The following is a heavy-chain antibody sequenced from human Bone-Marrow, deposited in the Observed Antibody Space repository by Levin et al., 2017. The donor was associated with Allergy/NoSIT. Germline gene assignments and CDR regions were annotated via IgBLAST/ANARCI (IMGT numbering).Heavy chain of an antibody. Sequence: QTLSLTCSFSGFSLHTPGMCLRWIRQPPGKALEWLAFIDWDGDTYYTSSLKTRLTISKDSSKNQVVLTMTNVDPVDTATYYCARMVSTSGSIGSYSGSYPDAFDIWGQGTMVTVSS. CDR1: GFSLHTPGMC. J-gene: IGHJ3*02. D-gene: IGHD1-26*01. CDR3: ARMVSTSGSIGSYSGSYPDAFDI. CDR2: IDWDGDT. V-gene: IGHV2-70*01.